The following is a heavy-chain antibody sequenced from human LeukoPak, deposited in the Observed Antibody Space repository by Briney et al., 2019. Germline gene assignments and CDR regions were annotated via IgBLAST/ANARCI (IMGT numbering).Heavy chain of an antibody. Sequence: GASVKVSCKASGYTFTGYYIHWVRQAPGQGLEWMGWMNPNSGGTNYAQQFQGRVTMTRDTSISTAYMELSRLRSDDTAVYYCASGSAYCGGDCYPPYDAFDIWGQGTMVTVSS. CDR3: ASGSAYCGGDCYPPYDAFDI. CDR1: GYTFTGYY. J-gene: IGHJ3*02. CDR2: MNPNSGGT. D-gene: IGHD2-21*02. V-gene: IGHV1-2*02.